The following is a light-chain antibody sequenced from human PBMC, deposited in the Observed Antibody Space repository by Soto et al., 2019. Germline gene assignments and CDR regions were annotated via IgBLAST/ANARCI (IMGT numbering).Light chain of an antibody. J-gene: IGKJ3*01. CDR3: QHRTNWPPFT. CDR1: QSVSSS. V-gene: IGKV3-11*01. Sequence: EIMLTQSPATLSLSPGERAILSCRASQSVSSSLAWYQQKPGQAPRLLIYDASNRATGIPARFSGSGSGTDFTLTISSLESEDFAVYYCQHRTNWPPFTFGPGTKVDVK. CDR2: DAS.